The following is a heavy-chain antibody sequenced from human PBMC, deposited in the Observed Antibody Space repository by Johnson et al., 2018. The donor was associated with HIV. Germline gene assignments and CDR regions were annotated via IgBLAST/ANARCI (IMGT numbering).Heavy chain of an antibody. J-gene: IGHJ3*02. CDR2: IDWNSGSI. D-gene: IGHD3-22*01. Sequence: VQVVESGGGVVQPGRSLRLSCAASGFTFSSYAMHWVRQVPGKGLEWVSGIDWNSGSIGYADSVKGRFTISRDNAKNSLYLKLNSLRAEDTAVYYCATPPNHYYDSSGYAFDIWGQGTMVTVSS. CDR1: GFTFSSYA. CDR3: ATPPNHYYDSSGYAFDI. V-gene: IGHV3-9*01.